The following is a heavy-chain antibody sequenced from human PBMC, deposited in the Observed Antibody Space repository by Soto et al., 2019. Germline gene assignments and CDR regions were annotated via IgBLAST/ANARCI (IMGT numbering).Heavy chain of an antibody. CDR2: ISYDGSNK. J-gene: IGHJ6*02. CDR1: GFTFGTYA. CDR3: ANGMNYDYNYSWDV. Sequence: QVQLVESGGCVVQPGSSLRLSCAASGFTFGTYAMHWFRQAPGQGLEWVAVISYDGSNKYYADSVRGRFTISRDKSKNTVYLQMNSLIAEHTAVYYCANGMNYDYNYSWDVWGQGTMVTVSS. V-gene: IGHV3-30*18. D-gene: IGHD5-12*01.